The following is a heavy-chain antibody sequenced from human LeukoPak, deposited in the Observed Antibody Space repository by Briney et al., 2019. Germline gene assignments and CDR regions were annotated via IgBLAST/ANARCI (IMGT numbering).Heavy chain of an antibody. V-gene: IGHV3-9*01. J-gene: IGHJ5*02. Sequence: PGGSLRLSCAASGFTFDDYAMHWVRQAPGKGLEWVSGISWNSGSIGYADSVKGRFTISRDNAKKSLYLQMNSLRDEDTALYYCAKVDGYYYGWFDHWGQGTLVTVSS. CDR3: AKVDGYYYGWFDH. D-gene: IGHD3-22*01. CDR2: ISWNSGSI. CDR1: GFTFDDYA.